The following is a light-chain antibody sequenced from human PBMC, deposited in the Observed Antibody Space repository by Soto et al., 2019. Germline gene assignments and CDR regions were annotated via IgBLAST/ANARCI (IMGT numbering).Light chain of an antibody. CDR1: ISDVGDYNY. CDR3: SSYRSSSPLVV. V-gene: IGLV2-14*01. Sequence: QSALTQPASVSGSPGQSITISCTGTISDVGDYNYVSWYQQHPDKAPKLMIYDVSNRPSGVSNRFSGSKSGNTASLTISGLHPEDEADHYCSSYRSSSPLVVFGGGTKLTVL. CDR2: DVS. J-gene: IGLJ2*01.